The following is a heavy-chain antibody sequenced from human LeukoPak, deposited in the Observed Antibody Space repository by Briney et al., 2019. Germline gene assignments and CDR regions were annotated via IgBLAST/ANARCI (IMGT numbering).Heavy chain of an antibody. CDR2: IGTAGDT. D-gene: IGHD1-1*01. V-gene: IGHV3-13*01. CDR3: ARENGRGYFDY. J-gene: IGHJ4*02. CDR1: GFTFSSYD. Sequence: GGPLRLSCAASGFTFSSYDMHWVRQATGKGLEWVSAIGTAGDTYYPGSVKGRFTISRENAKNSLYLQMNSLRAGDTAVYYCARENGRGYFDYWGQGTLVTVSS.